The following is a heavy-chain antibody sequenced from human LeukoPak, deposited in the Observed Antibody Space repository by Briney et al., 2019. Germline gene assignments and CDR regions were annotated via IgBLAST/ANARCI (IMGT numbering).Heavy chain of an antibody. CDR1: GYSISSGYY. Sequence: SETLSLTCAVSGYSISSGYYWGWTRQPPGKGLEWIGSIYHSGSTYYNPSLKSRVTISVDTSKNQFSLKLSSVTAADTAVYYCARDAGPEIGPYYSRWFDPWGQGTLVTVSS. CDR3: ARDAGPEIGPYYSRWFDP. CDR2: IYHSGST. D-gene: IGHD3-22*01. J-gene: IGHJ5*02. V-gene: IGHV4-38-2*02.